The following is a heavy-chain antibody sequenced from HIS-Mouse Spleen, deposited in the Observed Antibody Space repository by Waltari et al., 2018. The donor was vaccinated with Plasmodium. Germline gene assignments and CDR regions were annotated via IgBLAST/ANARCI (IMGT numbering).Heavy chain of an antibody. Sequence: EVQLVESGGGLVQPGGSLRLSCAASGFTFSSYWVSWVRQAPGRGVEGVAKRKKDGREKSDVDSVKGRFTISRDNAKNSLYLQMNSLRAEDTAVYYCASSWYWYFDLWGRGTLVTVSS. CDR1: GFTFSSYW. CDR3: ASSWYWYFDL. V-gene: IGHV3-7*01. D-gene: IGHD6-13*01. CDR2: RKKDGREK. J-gene: IGHJ2*01.